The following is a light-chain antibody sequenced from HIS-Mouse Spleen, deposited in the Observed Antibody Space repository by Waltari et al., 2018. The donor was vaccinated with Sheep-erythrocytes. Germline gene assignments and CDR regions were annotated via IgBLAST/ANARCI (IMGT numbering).Light chain of an antibody. Sequence: SYELTQPPSVSVSPGQTASITCSGDKLGDKYACWYQQKPGQSPVLVIYQDSKRPSGIPGRFSGSNSGNTATLTISGTQAMDEADYYCQAWDSSTAWVFGGGTKLTV. CDR3: QAWDSSTAWV. CDR2: QDS. V-gene: IGLV3-1*01. J-gene: IGLJ3*02. CDR1: KLGDKY.